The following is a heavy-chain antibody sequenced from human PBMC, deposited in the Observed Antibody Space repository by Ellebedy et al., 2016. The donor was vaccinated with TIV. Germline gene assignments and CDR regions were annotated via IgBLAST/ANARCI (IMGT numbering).Heavy chain of an antibody. V-gene: IGHV3-30*18. J-gene: IGHJ3*02. D-gene: IGHD2-2*01. CDR3: AKSPAAMDAFDI. CDR2: ISYDGSNK. CDR1: GFTFSSYG. Sequence: GGSLRLSXAASGFTFSSYGMHWVRQAPGKGLEWVAVISYDGSNKYYADSVKGRFTISRDNSKNTLYLQMNSLRAEDTAVYYCAKSPAAMDAFDIWGQGTMVTVSS.